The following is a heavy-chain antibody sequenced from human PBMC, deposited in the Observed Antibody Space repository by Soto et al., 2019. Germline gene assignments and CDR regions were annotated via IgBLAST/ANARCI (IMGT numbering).Heavy chain of an antibody. V-gene: IGHV1-18*01. D-gene: IGHD2-2*01. CDR2: ISAYNGNT. Sequence: QVQLVQSGAEVKKPGASVKVSCKASGYTFTSYGISWVRQAPGQGLEWMGWISAYNGNTNYAQKLQGRVTMTTDTSTSKDYMELRSLRSDDTAVYYCAILGYCSSTSCYWFDPWGQGTLVTVSS. J-gene: IGHJ5*02. CDR3: AILGYCSSTSCYWFDP. CDR1: GYTFTSYG.